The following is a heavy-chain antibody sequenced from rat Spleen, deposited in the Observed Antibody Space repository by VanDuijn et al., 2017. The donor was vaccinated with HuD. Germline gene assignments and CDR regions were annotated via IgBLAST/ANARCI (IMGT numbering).Heavy chain of an antibody. CDR2: ITHTGDTT. CDR1: GFTFNNYW. V-gene: IGHV5-31*01. J-gene: IGHJ3*01. Sequence: EVQLVESGGGLVQPGRSLKLSCVASGFTFNNYWMTWIRQAPGKGLEWVASITHTGDTTYYPDSVKGRFTISRDNAKSTLYLQMNSLRSEDTATYYCTAGGGYWDSWGQGTLLTVSS. D-gene: IGHD1-11*01. CDR3: TAGGGYWDS.